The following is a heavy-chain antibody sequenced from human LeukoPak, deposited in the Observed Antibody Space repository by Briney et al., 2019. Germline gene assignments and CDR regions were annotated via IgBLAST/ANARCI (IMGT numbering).Heavy chain of an antibody. CDR3: TTEGGWSFYFDY. D-gene: IGHD2-15*01. J-gene: IGHJ4*02. V-gene: IGHV3-15*01. CDR2: FKSKTDGGTT. Sequence: GGSLRLSCAASGFTFSNDWMSWVRQAPGKGLEWVGRFKSKTDGGTTDYAAPVKGRFTISRDDSKNTLYLQMNSLKTEDTAVYYCTTEGGWSFYFDYWGQGTLVTASS. CDR1: GFTFSNDW.